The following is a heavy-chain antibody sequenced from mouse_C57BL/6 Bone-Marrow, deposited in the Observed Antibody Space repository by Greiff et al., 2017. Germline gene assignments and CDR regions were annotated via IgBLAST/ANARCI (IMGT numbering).Heavy chain of an antibody. CDR2: IYPGSGST. Sequence: QVQLQQPGAELVKPGASVKMSCTASGYTFTSYWITWVKQRPGQGLEWIGNIYPGSGSTNYNEKFKSKATLTVDKSSSTAYMHLSSLTSEDAAVYYWARGGLLLPDYWGQGTTLTVSS. CDR1: GYTFTSYW. D-gene: IGHD2-3*01. V-gene: IGHV1-55*01. CDR3: ARGGLLLPDY. J-gene: IGHJ2*01.